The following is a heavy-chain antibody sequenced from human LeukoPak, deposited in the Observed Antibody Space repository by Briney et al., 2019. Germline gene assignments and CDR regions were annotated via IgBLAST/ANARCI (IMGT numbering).Heavy chain of an antibody. D-gene: IGHD3-10*01. Sequence: SETLSLTCTVSGGSISSSSYYWGWIRQPPGKGLEWVGNIYYSGSTYYNPSLKSRVTISVDTSKNQFSLKLSSVTAADTAVYYCARVYGPVARRHLYYHYMDVWGKGTTVTVSS. CDR3: ARVYGPVARRHLYYHYMDV. CDR1: GGSISSSSYY. V-gene: IGHV4-39*07. CDR2: IYYSGST. J-gene: IGHJ6*03.